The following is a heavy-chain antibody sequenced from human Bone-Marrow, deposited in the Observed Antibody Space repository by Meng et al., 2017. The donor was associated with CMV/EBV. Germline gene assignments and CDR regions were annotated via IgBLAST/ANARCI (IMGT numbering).Heavy chain of an antibody. CDR1: GFTFSSYA. CDR3: ARVLARANDYDYGLGPLDY. J-gene: IGHJ4*02. V-gene: IGHV3-30-3*01. Sequence: GESLKISCAASGFTFSSYAMHWVRQAPGKGLEWVAVISYDGTNKYYADSVKGRFSISRHSSKNTLYLQMNSLRTEDRAVYFCARVLARANDYDYGLGPLDYWGQGALVTVSS. CDR2: ISYDGTNK. D-gene: IGHD3-3*01.